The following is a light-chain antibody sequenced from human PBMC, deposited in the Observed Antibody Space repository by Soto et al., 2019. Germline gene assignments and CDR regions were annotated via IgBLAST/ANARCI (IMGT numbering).Light chain of an antibody. Sequence: EWPQSPGTVSLSPGERATLSCRTSLSVSSYLAWYQQKPGQAPRLLIYDAYNRATGIAAWFTRGGSARVFNLTTSTLGQSESPAYFCMQPPYGPPPTVAQGT. CDR3: MQPPYGPPPT. V-gene: IGKV3-11*02. J-gene: IGKJ1*01. CDR2: DAY. CDR1: LSVSSY.